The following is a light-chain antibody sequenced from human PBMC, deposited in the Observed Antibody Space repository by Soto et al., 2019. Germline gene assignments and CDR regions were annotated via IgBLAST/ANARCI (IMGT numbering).Light chain of an antibody. CDR1: QSVSNN. CDR3: QQRSSAIT. V-gene: IGKV3-11*01. Sequence: EIVITHSPATLSVSPGARATLSCRASQSVSNNLAWYQQKPGQSPRLLIYDASDRATGIPARFSGRGSGTDFTLTISSLEPEDFAVYYCQQRSSAITFGQGTRLEIK. J-gene: IGKJ5*01. CDR2: DAS.